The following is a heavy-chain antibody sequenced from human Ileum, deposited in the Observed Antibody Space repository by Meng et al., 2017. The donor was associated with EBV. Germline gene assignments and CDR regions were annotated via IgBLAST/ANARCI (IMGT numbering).Heavy chain of an antibody. Sequence: LLQSGPGLEKPDGTVTLPCSVSGGYITSSNLWSWVRQPPEKGLEWIGEISHSGSTNYNPSSKSGVTISVEKSKNQFSLSLGSVTAADTAVYYCARVGQWMHIDYWGQGTLVTVSS. CDR3: ARVGQWMHIDY. J-gene: IGHJ4*02. D-gene: IGHD6-19*01. V-gene: IGHV4-4*02. CDR2: ISHSGST. CDR1: GGYITSSNL.